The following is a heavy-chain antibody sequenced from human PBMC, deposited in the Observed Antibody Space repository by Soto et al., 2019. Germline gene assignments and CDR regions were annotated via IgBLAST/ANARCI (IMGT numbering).Heavy chain of an antibody. CDR1: GYSFSGYD. CDR3: ARDSGAALYGEDALDI. V-gene: IGHV1-18*04. Sequence: QGKLVQSGPEVKKPGASVKVSCTASGYSFSGYDITWVRQAPGQGLEWLGWVSTSIRSTMSAEKLQGRLTMTTDTSTTTVYMELRWLTSDDTAVYYCARDSGAALYGEDALDIWGQATMVSVSS. J-gene: IGHJ3*02. CDR2: VSTSIRST. D-gene: IGHD3-10*01.